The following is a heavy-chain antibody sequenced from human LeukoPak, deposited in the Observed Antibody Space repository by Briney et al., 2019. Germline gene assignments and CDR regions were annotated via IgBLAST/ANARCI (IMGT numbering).Heavy chain of an antibody. CDR2: INPNSGGT. J-gene: IGHJ4*02. V-gene: IGHV1-2*02. CDR1: GYTFTGYY. Sequence: ASVKVSCKASGYTFTGYYMHWVRQAPGQGLEWMGWINPNSGGTNYAQKFQDRVTMTRDTSISTAYMELSRLRSDDTAVYYCARDPAVYDSSGPWGQGTLVTVSS. CDR3: ARDPAVYDSSGP. D-gene: IGHD3-22*01.